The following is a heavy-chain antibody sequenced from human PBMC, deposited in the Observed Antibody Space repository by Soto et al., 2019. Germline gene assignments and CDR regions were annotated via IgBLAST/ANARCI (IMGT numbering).Heavy chain of an antibody. Sequence: LQRLPCGASECTCRGLSMHCISQAPVKGLEWISYITSTSSTKNYADSVKGRFTISRDNANNSLYLQMNSLRDENTAVYYCARRITMVRGPYYSYAMGVWGQGTTGTVSS. D-gene: IGHD3-10*01. CDR1: ECTCRGLS. CDR2: ITSTSSTK. J-gene: IGHJ6*02. V-gene: IGHV3-48*02. CDR3: ARRITMVRGPYYSYAMGV.